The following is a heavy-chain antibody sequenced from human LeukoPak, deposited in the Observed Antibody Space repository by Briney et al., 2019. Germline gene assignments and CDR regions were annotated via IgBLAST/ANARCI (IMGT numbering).Heavy chain of an antibody. J-gene: IGHJ6*02. CDR2: ISAYNGNT. Sequence: ASVKVSCKASGYTFTSYGISWVRQAPGQGPEWMGWISAYNGNTNYAQKLQGRVTMTTDTSTSTAYMELRSLRSDDTAVYYCARVGWGEAMVRGVITSYYYYGMDVWGQGTTVTVSS. D-gene: IGHD3-10*01. V-gene: IGHV1-18*01. CDR1: GYTFTSYG. CDR3: ARVGWGEAMVRGVITSYYYYGMDV.